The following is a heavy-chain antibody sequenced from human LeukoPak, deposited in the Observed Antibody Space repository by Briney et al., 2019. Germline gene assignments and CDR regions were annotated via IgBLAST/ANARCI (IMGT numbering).Heavy chain of an antibody. Sequence: SETLSLTCTVSGGSISSYYWSWIRQPPGKGLEWIGYIYYSGSTNYNPSLKSRVTISVDTSKNPFSLKLSSVTAADTAVYYCARLHGYRYGYVDYWGQGTLVTVSS. CDR1: GGSISSYY. V-gene: IGHV4-59*08. D-gene: IGHD5-18*01. J-gene: IGHJ4*02. CDR2: IYYSGST. CDR3: ARLHGYRYGYVDY.